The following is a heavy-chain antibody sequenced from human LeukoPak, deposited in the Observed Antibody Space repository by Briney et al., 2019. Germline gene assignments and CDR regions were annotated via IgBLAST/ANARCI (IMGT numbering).Heavy chain of an antibody. Sequence: GGSLSLSCAASGFTFSSYAMSGVRQPPGKGLEWVSAIGGSGGSTYYADSVKGRFTISRDNSKNTLYLQMNSLGAEDTAVYYCAKDSMGTNYDFWSGYPKTYGMDVWGQGTTVTVSS. J-gene: IGHJ6*02. D-gene: IGHD3-3*01. CDR3: AKDSMGTNYDFWSGYPKTYGMDV. V-gene: IGHV3-23*01. CDR2: IGGSGGST. CDR1: GFTFSSYA.